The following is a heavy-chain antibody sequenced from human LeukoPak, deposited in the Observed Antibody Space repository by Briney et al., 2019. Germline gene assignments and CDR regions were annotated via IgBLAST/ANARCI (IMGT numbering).Heavy chain of an antibody. CDR3: ARVNGSNWLDP. CDR1: GVSISIFY. V-gene: IGHV4-59*01. CDR2: SSNVEGT. D-gene: IGHD5-24*01. Sequence: PSETLSLTCTVSGVSISIFYWTWLRQPPGKGLEWIGYSSNVEGTYYNPSLKSRVTISSDTSKNQLTLRLNSVTAADSAVYYCARVNGSNWLDPWGQGTLVTVSS. J-gene: IGHJ5*02.